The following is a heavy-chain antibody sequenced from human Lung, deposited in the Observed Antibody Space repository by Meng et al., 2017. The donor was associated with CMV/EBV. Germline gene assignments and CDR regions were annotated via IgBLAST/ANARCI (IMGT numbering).Heavy chain of an antibody. J-gene: IGHJ6*02. D-gene: IGHD2-2*01. Sequence: SXXVSXKASGGTFSSYAISWVRQAPGQGLEWMGGIIPILGIANYAQKFQGRVTITADKSTSTAYMELSSLRSEDTAVYYCARTANRCWSSKSCYGRYYGMDVWXPGNXVNGAS. CDR3: ARTANRCWSSKSCYGRYYGMDV. V-gene: IGHV1-69*10. CDR2: IIPILGIA. CDR1: GGTFSSYA.